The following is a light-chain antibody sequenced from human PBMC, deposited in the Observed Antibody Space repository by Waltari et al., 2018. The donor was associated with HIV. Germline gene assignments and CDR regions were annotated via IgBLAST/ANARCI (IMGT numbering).Light chain of an antibody. Sequence: QSALTQPASVSGSPGQSITVSCTGTSSDVGAYDFVSWYQQTPGTAPKLVIYEVSHRPSGISNRFSGSKSGNTASLTISGLQTEDEADYYCSSFTTSNYLLFGGGTKVTVL. CDR2: EVS. CDR3: SSFTTSNYLL. CDR1: SSDVGAYDF. J-gene: IGLJ2*01. V-gene: IGLV2-14*01.